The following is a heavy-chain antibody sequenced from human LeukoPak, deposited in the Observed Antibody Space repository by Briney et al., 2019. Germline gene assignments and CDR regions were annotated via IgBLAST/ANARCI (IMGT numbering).Heavy chain of an antibody. Sequence: ASVRVSCKPSGYTFSAYHMHWVRPAPGQGVEWVGRIFPNMGAPNNTQTFQDSVTLTRDTSISTAYRELSRLRPDDTAVYFCARGISGGFDIWGQGTMVTVSS. CDR3: ARGISGGFDI. D-gene: IGHD2-21*01. CDR2: IFPNMGAP. CDR1: GYTFSAYH. J-gene: IGHJ3*02. V-gene: IGHV1-2*06.